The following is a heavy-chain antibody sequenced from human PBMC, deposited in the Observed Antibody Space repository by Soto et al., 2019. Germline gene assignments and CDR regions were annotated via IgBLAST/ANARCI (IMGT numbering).Heavy chain of an antibody. CDR2: IYYSGST. J-gene: IGHJ5*02. CDR1: GGSISSGDYY. CDR3: ATLPPRIVVSLLPIPT. Sequence: SETLSLTCTVSGGSISSGDYYWSWIRQHPGKGLEWIGYIYYSGSTYYNPSLKSRVTISVDTSKNQFSLKLSSVTAADTAVYYCATLPPRIVVSLLPIPTWGQGILVTVSS. D-gene: IGHD2-21*01. V-gene: IGHV4-31*03.